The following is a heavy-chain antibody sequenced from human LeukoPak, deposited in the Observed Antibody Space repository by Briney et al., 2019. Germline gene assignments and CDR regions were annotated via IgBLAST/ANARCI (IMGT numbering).Heavy chain of an antibody. Sequence: ASVKVSCKASGYTFTSYDINWVRQATGQGLEWMGWMNPNSGNTNYAQKFQGRVTMTRNTSISTAYMELSSLRSEDTAVYYGARNGQQVRYFQHWGQGTLVTVSS. J-gene: IGHJ1*01. CDR2: MNPNSGNT. V-gene: IGHV1-8*02. D-gene: IGHD6-13*01. CDR1: GYTFTSYD. CDR3: ARNGQQVRYFQH.